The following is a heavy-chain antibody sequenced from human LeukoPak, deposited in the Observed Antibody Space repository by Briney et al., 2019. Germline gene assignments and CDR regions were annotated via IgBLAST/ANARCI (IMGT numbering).Heavy chain of an antibody. CDR3: ARERKQLLFFDY. Sequence: GGSLRLSCGASGFPFRNHWMTGVRQAPGEGREFVANIKEDGSEINYADSVKGRFTVSRDNAKNSLYLQMNSLRAEDTALYYCARERKQLLFFDYWGQGTLVTVSS. J-gene: IGHJ4*02. CDR2: IKEDGSEI. CDR1: GFPFRNHW. V-gene: IGHV3-7*01. D-gene: IGHD6-6*01.